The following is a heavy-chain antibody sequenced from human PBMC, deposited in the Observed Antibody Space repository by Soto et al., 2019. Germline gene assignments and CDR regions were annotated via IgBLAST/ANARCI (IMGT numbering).Heavy chain of an antibody. J-gene: IGHJ4*02. V-gene: IGHV3-53*01. D-gene: IGHD3-22*01. CDR2: IYSGGDT. Sequence: EVQLVESGGGLIQPGGSLRLSCAASGFTVSSNYMSWVRQAPGKGLEWVSVIYSGGDTYCADSVKGRFTVSRDNSKNTLYLQMNSPRAEDTAVYYWARNSYDSGGGFDYWGQGTLVTVSS. CDR1: GFTVSSNY. CDR3: ARNSYDSGGGFDY.